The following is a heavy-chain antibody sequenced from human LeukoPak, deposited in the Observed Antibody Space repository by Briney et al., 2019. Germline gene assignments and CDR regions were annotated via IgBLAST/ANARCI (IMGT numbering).Heavy chain of an antibody. J-gene: IGHJ4*02. Sequence: PGGSLTLFCAASGFTFSSYWMHWVRQARGKGLVWVSRINSDGSSTSYADSVKGRFTISRDNAKNTLYLQMNSLRAEDTAVYYCARDSLVAAAFDYWGQGTLVTVSS. D-gene: IGHD6-13*01. CDR1: GFTFSSYW. CDR3: ARDSLVAAAFDY. CDR2: INSDGSST. V-gene: IGHV3-74*01.